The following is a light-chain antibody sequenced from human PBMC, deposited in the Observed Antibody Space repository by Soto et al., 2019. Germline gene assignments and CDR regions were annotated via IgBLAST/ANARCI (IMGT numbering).Light chain of an antibody. J-gene: IGLJ2*01. CDR1: SSDIGRYDL. CDR3: CSHAGRGSVV. Sequence: QSALAQPASVSGSPGQTITISCTGSSSDIGRYDLVAWYQQHPGEAPKLVIYEVSKRPSGMSDRFSASKSGNTASLTISGLQTEDEASSYCCSHAGRGSVVFGGGTKLTVL. CDR2: EVS. V-gene: IGLV2-23*02.